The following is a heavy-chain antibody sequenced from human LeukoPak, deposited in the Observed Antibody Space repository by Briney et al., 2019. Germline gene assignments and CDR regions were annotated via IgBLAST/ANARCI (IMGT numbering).Heavy chain of an antibody. D-gene: IGHD3-16*01. V-gene: IGHV3-23*01. CDR2: ISGDGRDT. Sequence: GGSLRLSCAASGFSFSSFGMSWVRQAPGRGLQWVSSISGDGRDTFYADSVKGRFTVSRDNSKNTLFLEMNSLRVEDTAVYYCAKGRGFRVWDPWDNWGQGTLITVSS. CDR1: GFSFSSFG. CDR3: AKGRGFRVWDPWDN. J-gene: IGHJ4*02.